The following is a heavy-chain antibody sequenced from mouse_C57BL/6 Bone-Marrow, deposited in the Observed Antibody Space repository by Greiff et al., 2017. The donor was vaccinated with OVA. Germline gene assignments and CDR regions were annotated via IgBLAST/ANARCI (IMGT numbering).Heavy chain of an antibody. CDR1: GFSLSTFGMG. CDR3: ARRAMTTVNYFDY. V-gene: IGHV8-8*01. D-gene: IGHD1-1*01. Sequence: QVTLKVSGPGILQPSQTLSLTCSFSGFSLSTFGMGVGWIRQPSGKGLEWLAHIWWVVDPYYNTALKRRLPIPKATSTNQVFRKIANVDTADTATYYCARRAMTTVNYFDYWGQGTTLTVSS. CDR2: IWWVVDP. J-gene: IGHJ2*01.